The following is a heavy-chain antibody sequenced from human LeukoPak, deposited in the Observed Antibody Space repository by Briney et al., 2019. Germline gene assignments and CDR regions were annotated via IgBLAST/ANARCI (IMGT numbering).Heavy chain of an antibody. J-gene: IGHJ4*02. CDR3: ARMNGDCGMGKAYYFDY. Sequence: GGSLRLSCAASGFTVSSNYMSWVRQAPGKGLEWVSVIYSSGSTYYADSVKGRFTISRDNSKNTLYLQMSSLTAEDTAVYYCARMNGDCGMGKAYYFDYWGQGTLVTVSS. D-gene: IGHD2-21*02. CDR1: GFTVSSNY. V-gene: IGHV3-53*01. CDR2: IYSSGST.